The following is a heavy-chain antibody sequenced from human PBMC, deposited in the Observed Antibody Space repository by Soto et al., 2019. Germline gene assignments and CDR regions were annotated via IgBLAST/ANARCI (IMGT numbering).Heavy chain of an antibody. V-gene: IGHV4-31*03. CDR1: GGSISSGGYY. D-gene: IGHD3-22*01. CDR2: IYYSGIT. Sequence: QVQLQESGPGLVKPSQTLSLTCTVSGGSISSGGYYWSWIRQHPGKGLEWIGYIYYSGITYYNPSLKSRVTISVDTSKTQFSLKLSSVTAADTAVYYCARDTLHYDPQFGAFDIWGQGTMVTVSS. J-gene: IGHJ3*02. CDR3: ARDTLHYDPQFGAFDI.